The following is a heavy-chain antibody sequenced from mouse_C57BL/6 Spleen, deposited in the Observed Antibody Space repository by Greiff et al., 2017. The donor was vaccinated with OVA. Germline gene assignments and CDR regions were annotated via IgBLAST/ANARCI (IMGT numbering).Heavy chain of an antibody. CDR2: ISYDGSN. D-gene: IGHD1-1*01. Sequence: VQLQQSGPGLVKPSQSLSLTCSVTGYSITSGYYWNWIRQFPGNKLEWMGYISYDGSNNYNPSLKNRISITRDTSKNQFFLKLNSVTTEDTATYYCARALLFFDVWGTGTTVTVSS. CDR1: GYSITSGYY. J-gene: IGHJ1*03. V-gene: IGHV3-6*01. CDR3: ARALLFFDV.